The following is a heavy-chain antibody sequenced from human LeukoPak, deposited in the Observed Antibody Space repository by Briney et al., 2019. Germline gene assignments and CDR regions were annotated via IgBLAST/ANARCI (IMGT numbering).Heavy chain of an antibody. CDR3: AKEDYDSSGYYSDY. CDR2: ISYDGSNK. CDR1: GFTFSSYG. J-gene: IGHJ4*02. Sequence: GGSLRLSCAASGFTFSSYGMHWVRQAPGKGLEWVAVISYDGSNKYYADSVKGQFTISRDNSKNTLYLQMNSLRAEDTAVYYCAKEDYDSSGYYSDYWGQGTLVTVSS. D-gene: IGHD3-22*01. V-gene: IGHV3-30*18.